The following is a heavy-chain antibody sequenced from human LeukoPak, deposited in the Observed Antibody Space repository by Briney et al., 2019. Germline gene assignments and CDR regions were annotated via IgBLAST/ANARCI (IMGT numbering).Heavy chain of an antibody. Sequence: GGSLRLSCSASGFTFSSYAMHWVRQAPGKGLEYVSAISSNGGSAYYADSVKGRFTISRDNSKNTLYLQMSSLRAEDTAVYYCLGSGSYYSKESYNFDYWGQGTLVTVSS. CDR1: GFTFSSYA. D-gene: IGHD3-10*01. V-gene: IGHV3-64D*09. CDR3: LGSGSYYSKESYNFDY. J-gene: IGHJ4*02. CDR2: ISSNGGSA.